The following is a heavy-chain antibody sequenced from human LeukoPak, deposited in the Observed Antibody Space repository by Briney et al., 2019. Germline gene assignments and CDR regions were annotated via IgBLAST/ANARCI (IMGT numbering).Heavy chain of an antibody. CDR2: ISGSGGST. V-gene: IGHV3-23*01. CDR3: AKVIPRYQLPLDAFDI. CDR1: GFTFSSYW. J-gene: IGHJ3*02. D-gene: IGHD2-2*01. Sequence: GGSLRLSCAASGFTFSSYWMSWVRQAPGKGLEWVSAISGSGGSTYYADSVKGRFTISRDNSKNTLYLQMNSLRAEDTAVYYCAKVIPRYQLPLDAFDIWGQGTMVTVSS.